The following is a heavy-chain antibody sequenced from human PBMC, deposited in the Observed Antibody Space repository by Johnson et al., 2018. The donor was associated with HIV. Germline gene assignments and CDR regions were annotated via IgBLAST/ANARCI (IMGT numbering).Heavy chain of an antibody. CDR1: GFTFSSYG. J-gene: IGHJ3*02. Sequence: VQLVESGGGVVQPGRSLRLSCAASGFTFSSYGMHWVRQAPGKGLEWVAVIWYDGSNKYYADSVKGRFTISRDNSKNTLYLQMNSLRAEDTAVYYCARRSWAFDIWGQGTMVTVSS. CDR2: IWYDGSNK. V-gene: IGHV3-33*01. CDR3: ARRSWAFDI.